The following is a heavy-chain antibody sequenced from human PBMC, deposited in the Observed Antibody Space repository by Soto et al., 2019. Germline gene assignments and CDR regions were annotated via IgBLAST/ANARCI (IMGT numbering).Heavy chain of an antibody. V-gene: IGHV3-49*03. CDR2: IRSKAYGGTT. CDR3: TREKYSIFGVVSPVPDAFDI. CDR1: GFTFGDYA. D-gene: IGHD3-3*01. J-gene: IGHJ3*02. Sequence: PGGSLRLSCTASGFTFGDYAMSWFRQAPGKGLEWVGFIRSKAYGGTTEYAASVKGRFTISRDDSKSIAYLQMNSLKTEDTAVYYCTREKYSIFGVVSPVPDAFDIWGQGTMVTVSS.